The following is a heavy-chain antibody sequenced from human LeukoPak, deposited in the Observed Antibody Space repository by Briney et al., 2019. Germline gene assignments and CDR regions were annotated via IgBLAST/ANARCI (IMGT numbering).Heavy chain of an antibody. CDR3: AKNPPYNGWELLAFDY. D-gene: IGHD1-26*01. J-gene: IGHJ4*02. CDR2: ISSSGNSI. Sequence: PGGSLRLSCAASGFTFSDYYMSWIRQAPGRGLEWVSYISSSGNSISYADSVKGRFTISRDNAKNSLYLQMNSLRAEDTAVYYCAKNPPYNGWELLAFDYWGQGTLVTVSS. V-gene: IGHV3-11*04. CDR1: GFTFSDYY.